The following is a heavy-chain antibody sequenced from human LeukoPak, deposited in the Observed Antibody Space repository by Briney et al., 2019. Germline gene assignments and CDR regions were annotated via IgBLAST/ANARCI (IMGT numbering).Heavy chain of an antibody. CDR1: GFTFSSYW. J-gene: IGHJ3*02. Sequence: HPGGSLRLSCAASGFTFSSYWMHWVRQAPGKGLVWVSRINSDGSSTIYADSVKGRFTISRDNAKNTLYLQMNSLRAEDTAVYYCARDYGDYVDMAFDIWGQGTMVTVSS. CDR2: INSDGSST. D-gene: IGHD4-17*01. V-gene: IGHV3-74*01. CDR3: ARDYGDYVDMAFDI.